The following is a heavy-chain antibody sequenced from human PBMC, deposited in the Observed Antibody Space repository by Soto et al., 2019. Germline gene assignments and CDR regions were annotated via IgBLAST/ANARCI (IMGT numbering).Heavy chain of an antibody. CDR1: GDSISSYY. J-gene: IGHJ3*02. D-gene: IGHD6-13*01. V-gene: IGHV4-59*01. CDR2: IYDTGTT. Sequence: SETLSLTCTVSGDSISSYYWNWIRQPPGKGLEWIGYIYDTGTTNYNPSLKSRVTISADTSKNQFSLKLSSVTAADTAVYYCARTSSWPFDAFDIWGQGTMVTVSS. CDR3: ARTSSWPFDAFDI.